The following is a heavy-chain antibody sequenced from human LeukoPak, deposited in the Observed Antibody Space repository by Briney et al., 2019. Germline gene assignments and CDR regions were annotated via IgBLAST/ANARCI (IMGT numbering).Heavy chain of an antibody. D-gene: IGHD6-19*01. V-gene: IGHV4-59*08. J-gene: IGHJ4*02. CDR2: IYYSGST. Sequence: SETLSLTCTASGGSISSYYWSWIRQPPGKGLEWIGYIYYSGSTNYNPSLKSRVTISGDTSKNQFSLKLSSVTAADTAVYYCARHGAGYSSGWSDYWGQGTLVTVSS. CDR3: ARHGAGYSSGWSDY. CDR1: GGSISSYY.